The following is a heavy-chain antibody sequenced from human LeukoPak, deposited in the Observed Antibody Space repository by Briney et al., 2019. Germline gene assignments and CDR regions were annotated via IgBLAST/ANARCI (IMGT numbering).Heavy chain of an antibody. CDR1: GYTLTELS. D-gene: IGHD3-22*01. CDR3: ARADPITMIVVVKGFDP. J-gene: IGHJ5*02. V-gene: IGHV1-2*06. Sequence: ASVKVSCKVSGYTLTELSMHWVRQAPGQGLEWMGRINPNSGGTNYAQKFQGRVTMTRDTSISTAYMELSRLRSDDTAVYYCARADPITMIVVVKGFDPWGQGTLVTVSS. CDR2: INPNSGGT.